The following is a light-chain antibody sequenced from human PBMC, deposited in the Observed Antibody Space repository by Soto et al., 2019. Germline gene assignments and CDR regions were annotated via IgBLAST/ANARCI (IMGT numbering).Light chain of an antibody. J-gene: IGKJ1*01. V-gene: IGKV3-15*01. CDR3: QQYSDWPRT. CDR1: QSITTN. CDR2: HAS. Sequence: EIVMTQSPATLSLSPGARATLSCRASQSITTNLAWYQQSPGRAPRLFIYHASTRATGIPARFSGSGSGTEFTLTISSLQSEDSAVYLGQQYSDWPRTFGQGTKVDIK.